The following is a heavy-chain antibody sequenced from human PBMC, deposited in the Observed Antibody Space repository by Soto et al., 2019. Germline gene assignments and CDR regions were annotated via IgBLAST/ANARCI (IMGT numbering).Heavy chain of an antibody. D-gene: IGHD3-16*01. J-gene: IGHJ6*02. CDR3: ARNGSYRSSLSQYSGMDV. CDR2: IVPMLGTP. Sequence: QVQLVQSGAEVKEPGSSVRVSCKASGGTFDNFIMNWVRQTPGQGLEWMGGIVPMLGTPTYAEKFKGRVTISATGSTSTMDMEVASLRSGDTASYCCARNGSYRSSLSQYSGMDVWGQGTKVTVSS. CDR1: GGTFDNFI. V-gene: IGHV1-69*01.